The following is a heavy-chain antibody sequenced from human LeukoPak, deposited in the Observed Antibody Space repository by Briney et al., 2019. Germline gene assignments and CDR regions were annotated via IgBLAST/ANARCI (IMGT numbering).Heavy chain of an antibody. D-gene: IGHD6-19*01. CDR1: GFTFDDYA. V-gene: IGHV3-43D*03. Sequence: PGGSLRLSCAASGFTFDDYAMHWVRQAPGKGLEWVSLISWDGGSTYYADSVKGRFTISRDNSKNSLYLQMNSLRAEDTALYYCAKARKEWLGPYYYYYMDVWGKGTTVTVSS. CDR3: AKARKEWLGPYYYYYMDV. CDR2: ISWDGGST. J-gene: IGHJ6*03.